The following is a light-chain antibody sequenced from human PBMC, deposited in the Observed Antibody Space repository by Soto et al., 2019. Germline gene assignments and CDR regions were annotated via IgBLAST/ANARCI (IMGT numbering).Light chain of an antibody. J-gene: IGLJ2*01. Sequence: QSALTQPRSVSGSPGQSVTISCTGTSGDVGGYNYVSWYQKYPGKAPRLMIYDVSKRPSGVPDRFSGSKSGNTASLTISGLQAEDEADYYCCSHAGSFTLVFGGGTKLTVL. CDR3: CSHAGSFTLV. CDR2: DVS. V-gene: IGLV2-11*01. CDR1: SGDVGGYNY.